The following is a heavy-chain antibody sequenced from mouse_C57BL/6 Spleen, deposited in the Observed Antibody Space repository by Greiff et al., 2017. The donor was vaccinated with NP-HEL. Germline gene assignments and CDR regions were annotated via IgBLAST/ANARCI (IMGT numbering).Heavy chain of an antibody. CDR3: ARPGGNYWYFDV. CDR2: IYPRSGNT. CDR1: GYTFTSYG. Sequence: QVHVKQSGAELARPGASVKLSCKASGYTFTSYGISWVKQRTGQGLEWIGEIYPRSGNTYYNEKFKGKATLTADKSSSTAYMELRSLTSEDSAVYFCARPGGNYWYFDVWGTGTTVTVSS. J-gene: IGHJ1*03. D-gene: IGHD2-1*01. V-gene: IGHV1-81*01.